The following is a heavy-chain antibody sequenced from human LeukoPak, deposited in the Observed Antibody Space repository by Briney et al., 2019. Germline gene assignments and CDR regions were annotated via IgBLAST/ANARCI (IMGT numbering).Heavy chain of an antibody. J-gene: IGHJ4*02. D-gene: IGHD1-26*01. CDR3: ARESNNLSYGGMDY. Sequence: KPGGSLRLSCAASGFTFSRYTMNWVRQAPGKGLEWVSSITSSSSYIYYAGSVKGRFTISRDNAKNSLYLQMNSLRAEDTAVYYCARESNNLSYGGMDYWGQGTLVTVSS. CDR1: GFTFSRYT. V-gene: IGHV3-21*01. CDR2: ITSSSSYI.